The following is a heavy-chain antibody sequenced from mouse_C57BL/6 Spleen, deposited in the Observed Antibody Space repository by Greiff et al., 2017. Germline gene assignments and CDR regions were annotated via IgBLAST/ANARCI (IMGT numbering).Heavy chain of an antibody. CDR2: IDPEDGDT. J-gene: IGHJ3*01. D-gene: IGHD2-3*01. V-gene: IGHV14-2*01. CDR3: ASSDDGYYELAY. CDR1: GFNIKDYY. Sequence: VQLQQSGAELVKPGASVKLSCTASGFNIKDYYMHWVKQRTEQGLEWIGRIDPEDGDTKYAPKFQGKATITADTSSNTAYLQLSSLTSEDTAVYYCASSDDGYYELAYWGQGTLVTVSA.